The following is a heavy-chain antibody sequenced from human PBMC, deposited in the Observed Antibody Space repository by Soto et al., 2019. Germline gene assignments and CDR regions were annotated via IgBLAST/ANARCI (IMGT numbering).Heavy chain of an antibody. CDR1: GDSVSSNSAA. Sequence: SQSLPLTCGISGDSVSSNSAAWNWIRQSPSRGLEWLGRTYYRSKWYNDYAVSVKSRITINPDTSKNQFSLQLNSVTPEDTAVYYCARAIAVAGTYYYHGMDVWGQGTPGTVSS. D-gene: IGHD6-19*01. CDR3: ARAIAVAGTYYYHGMDV. J-gene: IGHJ6*02. V-gene: IGHV6-1*01. CDR2: TYYRSKWYN.